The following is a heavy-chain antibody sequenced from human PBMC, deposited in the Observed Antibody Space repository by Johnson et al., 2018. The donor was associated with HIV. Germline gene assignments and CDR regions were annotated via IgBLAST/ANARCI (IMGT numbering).Heavy chain of an antibody. Sequence: VQLVESGGGLIQPGGSLRLSCAASGFTVSRNYMRWVRQGPGKGLEWVSVIYAGGCSYYADSVKGRFTISRDNFKNTLYLQMNSLRDEDTAVYYCAKVPKAVAGTDAFDIWGQGSMVTVSS. CDR3: AKVPKAVAGTDAFDI. J-gene: IGHJ3*02. CDR1: GFTVSRNY. V-gene: IGHV3-66*03. D-gene: IGHD6-19*01. CDR2: IYAGGCS.